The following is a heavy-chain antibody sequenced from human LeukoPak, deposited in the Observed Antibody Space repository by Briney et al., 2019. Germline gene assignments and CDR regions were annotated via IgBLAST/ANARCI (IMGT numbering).Heavy chain of an antibody. CDR1: GFTVSSNS. Sequence: GGSLRLSCTVSGFTVSSNSMSWVRQAPGKGLEWVGRIKSKTDGGTTDYAAPVKGRFTISRDDSKNTLYLQMNSLKTEDTAVYYCTTFIAAAGTFGDYWGQGTLVTVSS. CDR2: IKSKTDGGTT. CDR3: TTFIAAAGTFGDY. D-gene: IGHD6-13*01. J-gene: IGHJ4*02. V-gene: IGHV3-15*01.